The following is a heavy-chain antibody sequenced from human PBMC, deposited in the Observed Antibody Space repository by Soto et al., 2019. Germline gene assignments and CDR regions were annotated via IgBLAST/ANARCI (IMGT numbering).Heavy chain of an antibody. CDR1: GFTFSSYS. V-gene: IGHV3-48*02. D-gene: IGHD6-13*01. J-gene: IGHJ4*02. CDR3: ARGSSNWAYYFDF. Sequence: EVHLVESGGGLVQPGGSLRLSCAASGFTFSSYSRNWVRQAQGKGLEWVSYITSSGTTVYYADSGRGRFTISKDNATNSLYLQTNSLRDDATAEYYCARGSSNWAYYFDFWGQGTLVTVSS. CDR2: ITSSGTTV.